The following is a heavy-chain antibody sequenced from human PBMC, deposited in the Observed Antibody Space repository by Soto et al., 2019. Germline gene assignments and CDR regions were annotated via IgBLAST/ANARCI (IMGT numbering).Heavy chain of an antibody. D-gene: IGHD2-2*01. V-gene: IGHV4-31*03. J-gene: IGHJ3*02. Sequence: PSETLSLTCTVSGGSISSGGYYWSWIRQHPGKGLEWIGYIYYSGSTYYNPSLKSRVTISVDTSKNQFSLKLSSVTAADTAVYYCARQTDIVVVPAAPPGAFDIWGQGTMVTVSS. CDR3: ARQTDIVVVPAAPPGAFDI. CDR1: GGSISSGGYY. CDR2: IYYSGST.